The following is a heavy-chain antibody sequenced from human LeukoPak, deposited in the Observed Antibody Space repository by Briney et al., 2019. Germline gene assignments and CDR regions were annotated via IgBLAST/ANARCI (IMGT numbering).Heavy chain of an antibody. Sequence: PGGSLRLSCAASGFTFSSYWMHWVRQAPGKGLVWVSRIKSDGSTTTYADSVKGRFTISRDNAKNTLYLQMNSLRAEATAVYYCARVVDPHFDYWGHGTPVTVSS. V-gene: IGHV3-74*01. J-gene: IGHJ4*01. D-gene: IGHD2-21*01. CDR1: GFTFSSYW. CDR2: IKSDGSTT. CDR3: ARVVDPHFDY.